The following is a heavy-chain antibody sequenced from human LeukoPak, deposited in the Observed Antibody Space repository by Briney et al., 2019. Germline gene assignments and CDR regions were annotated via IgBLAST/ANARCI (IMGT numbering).Heavy chain of an antibody. CDR3: AKDRSGYVDY. D-gene: IGHD1-26*01. CDR2: ISWDGGST. CDR1: GFTFDDYA. V-gene: IGHV3-43D*03. Sequence: GGSLRLSCAASGFTFDDYAMHWVRQAPGKGLEWVSLISWDGGSTYYADSVKGRFTISRDNSKNSLYLQMNSLRAEDPALYYCAKDRSGYVDYWGQGTLVTVSS. J-gene: IGHJ4*02.